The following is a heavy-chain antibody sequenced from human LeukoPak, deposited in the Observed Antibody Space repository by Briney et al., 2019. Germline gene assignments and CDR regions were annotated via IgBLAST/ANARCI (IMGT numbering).Heavy chain of an antibody. CDR2: INHSGST. V-gene: IGHV4-34*01. CDR1: GGSFSGYY. Sequence: SETLSLTCAVYGGSFSGYYWSWIRQPPGKGLEWIGEINHSGSTNYNPSLKSRVTISVDTSKNQFSLKLGSVTAADTAVYYCARYFGAYWGQGTLVTVSS. CDR3: ARYFGAY. J-gene: IGHJ4*02. D-gene: IGHD2-21*01.